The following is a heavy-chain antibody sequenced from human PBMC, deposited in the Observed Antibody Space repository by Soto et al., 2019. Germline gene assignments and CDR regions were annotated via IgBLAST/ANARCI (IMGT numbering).Heavy chain of an antibody. D-gene: IGHD6-19*01. CDR1: GFTFGDYA. Sequence: PGGSLRLSCTASGFTFGDYAMSWFRQAPGKGLEWVGFIRSKAYGGTTEYAASVKGRFTISRDDSKSIAYLQMNSLKTEDTAVYYCTRGGGSGWWINWFDPWGQGTLVTVSS. CDR2: IRSKAYGGTT. CDR3: TRGGGSGWWINWFDP. J-gene: IGHJ5*02. V-gene: IGHV3-49*03.